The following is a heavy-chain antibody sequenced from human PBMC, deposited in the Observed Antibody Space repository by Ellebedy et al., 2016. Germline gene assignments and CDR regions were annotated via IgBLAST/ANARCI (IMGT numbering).Heavy chain of an antibody. J-gene: IGHJ4*02. CDR1: GCTFRRYA. Sequence: GGSLRLSXAASGCTFRRYAMHWVRQAPGRGLEWVAVMSFDGTHKYYADSVKGRFTISRDNSKNRLFLQMNSLSAEDTAMYYCARALGAEWQPLSLTSFGYWGQGTLVTVSS. D-gene: IGHD5-12*01. CDR2: MSFDGTHK. V-gene: IGHV3-30*04. CDR3: ARALGAEWQPLSLTSFGY.